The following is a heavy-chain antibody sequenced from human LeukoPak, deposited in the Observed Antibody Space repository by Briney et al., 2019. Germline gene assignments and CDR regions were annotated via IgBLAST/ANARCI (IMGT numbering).Heavy chain of an antibody. CDR2: IYYSGST. D-gene: IGHD3-10*01. J-gene: IGHJ4*02. Sequence: SETLSLTCTVSGGSISSYYWSWIRQPPGKGLEWIGYIYYSGSTNYNPSLKSRVTISVDTSKNQLSLKLSSVTAADTAVYCCARSSGSYSYYFDYWGQGTLVTVSS. CDR1: GGSISSYY. V-gene: IGHV4-59*01. CDR3: ARSSGSYSYYFDY.